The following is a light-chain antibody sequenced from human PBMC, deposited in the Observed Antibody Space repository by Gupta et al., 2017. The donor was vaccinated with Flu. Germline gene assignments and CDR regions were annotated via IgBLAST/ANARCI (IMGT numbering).Light chain of an antibody. CDR3: MQGLPAPPT. CDR1: GSLLHSNGNNY. V-gene: IGKV2-28*01. J-gene: IGKJ5*01. Sequence: DFFLTHSPLSLPVTPGEPASISCRSSGSLLHSNGNNYPDWYWMKPGQSPQLLIYLGSNRASGVRNRFSASGSGTAFSLLIRTVEAEDVGIYYCMQGLPAPPTFGQGTRLEMK. CDR2: LGS.